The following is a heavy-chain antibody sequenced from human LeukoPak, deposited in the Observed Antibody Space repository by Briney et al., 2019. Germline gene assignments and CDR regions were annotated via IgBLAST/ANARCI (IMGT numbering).Heavy chain of an antibody. V-gene: IGHV5-10-1*01. D-gene: IGHD1-26*01. Sequence: AAPLESSSKGPGSRFTCYLISWARPTPGKGMGWMGRIDPSDSYTNYSPSFQGHVTISADKSISTAYLQWSSLKASDTAMYYCARHFSRYPFDYWGQGTLVTVS. J-gene: IGHJ4*02. CDR1: GSRFTCYL. CDR2: IDPSDSYT. CDR3: ARHFSRYPFDY.